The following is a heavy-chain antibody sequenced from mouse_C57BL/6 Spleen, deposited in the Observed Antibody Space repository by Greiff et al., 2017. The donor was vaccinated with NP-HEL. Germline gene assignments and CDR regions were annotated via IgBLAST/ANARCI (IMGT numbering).Heavy chain of an antibody. D-gene: IGHD1-1*01. CDR2: IYPSDSET. CDR3: ARFIDYGSSYGGY. V-gene: IGHV1-61*01. CDR1: GYTFTSYW. Sequence: VQLQQPGAELVRPGSSVKLSCKASGYTFTSYWMDWVKQRPGQGLEWIGNIYPSDSETHYNQKFKDKATLTVDKSSSTAYMQLSSLTSEDSAVYYCARFIDYGSSYGGYWGQGTTLTVSS. J-gene: IGHJ2*01.